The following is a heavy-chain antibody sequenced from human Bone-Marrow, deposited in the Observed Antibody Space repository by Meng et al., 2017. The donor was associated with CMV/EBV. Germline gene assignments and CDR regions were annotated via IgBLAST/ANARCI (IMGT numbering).Heavy chain of an antibody. Sequence: SLRLSCTASGFTFSAYGMNWVRQAPGKGLEWVSDISWDGGSTYYADSVKGRFTISRDNSKNSLYLQMNSLRTEDTALYYCSKDFVNWGQGTLVTVSS. V-gene: IGHV3-43*01. CDR3: SKDFVN. CDR1: GFTFSAYG. J-gene: IGHJ4*02. CDR2: ISWDGGST.